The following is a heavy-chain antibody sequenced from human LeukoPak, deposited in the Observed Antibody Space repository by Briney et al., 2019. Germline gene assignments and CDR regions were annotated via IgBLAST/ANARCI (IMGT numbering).Heavy chain of an antibody. D-gene: IGHD1-26*01. CDR3: ARDRVRSGGATPGY. V-gene: IGHV1-2*02. J-gene: IGHJ4*02. CDR1: GYTFTGYY. CDR2: INPNSGGT. Sequence: ASVKVSCKASGYTFTGYYMHWVRQAPGQGLEWMGWINPNSGGTNYAQKFQGRVTMTRDTSISTAYMELSRLRSDDTAVYYCARDRVRSGGATPGYWGQGTLVTVSS.